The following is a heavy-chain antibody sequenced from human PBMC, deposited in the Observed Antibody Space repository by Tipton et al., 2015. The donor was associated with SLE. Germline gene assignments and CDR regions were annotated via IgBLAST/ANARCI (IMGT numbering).Heavy chain of an antibody. Sequence: TLSLTCTVSGGSFTTSDYYWAWIRQPPGRGLEWIGSIYHRGTTYYNPSLKSRVSLSIDASNNQFSLKLTSVTAADTAIYYCARAADSWGQGTLVTVSS. V-gene: IGHV4-39*07. CDR1: GGSFTTSDYY. CDR2: IYHRGTT. CDR3: ARAADS. J-gene: IGHJ4*02. D-gene: IGHD6-25*01.